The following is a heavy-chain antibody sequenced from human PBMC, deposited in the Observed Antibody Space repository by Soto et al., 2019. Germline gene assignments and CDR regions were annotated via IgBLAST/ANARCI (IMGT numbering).Heavy chain of an antibody. Sequence: QVQLQESGPGLVKPSETLSLTCTVSGGSVSSGSYYWSWIRQPPGKGLEWIGYIYYSGSTTYNPPLKSRVPISVVTSKNQFSLKLSSVSAADTAVYYCARKGWRQLPVGDYYYGMDVWGQGTTVTVSS. J-gene: IGHJ6*02. CDR3: ARKGWRQLPVGDYYYGMDV. V-gene: IGHV4-61*01. CDR1: GGSVSSGSYY. CDR2: IYYSGST. D-gene: IGHD3-16*01.